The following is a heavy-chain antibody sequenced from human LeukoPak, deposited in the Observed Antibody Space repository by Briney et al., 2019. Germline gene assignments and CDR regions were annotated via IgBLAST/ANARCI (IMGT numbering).Heavy chain of an antibody. CDR1: GFTFSSYA. D-gene: IGHD2-2*01. CDR3: ARGTDIVVVPAAPGY. J-gene: IGHJ4*02. CDR2: ISYDGSNK. V-gene: IGHV3-30-3*01. Sequence: GGSLRLSCAASGFTFSSYAMHWVRQAPGKGLEWVAVISYDGSNKYYADSVKGRFTISRDNSKSTLYLQMNSLRAEDTAVYYCARGTDIVVVPAAPGYWGQGTLVTVSS.